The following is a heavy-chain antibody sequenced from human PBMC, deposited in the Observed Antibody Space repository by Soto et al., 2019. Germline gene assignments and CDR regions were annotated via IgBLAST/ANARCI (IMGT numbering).Heavy chain of an antibody. Sequence: QLQLQESGPGLVKPSETLSLTCTVSGGSISSSSYFWGWIRQPPGKGLEWIGSIYYRGSTYYNPSIKSRVTVSVDTTKNQYPLKLSSVTAADTAVYYGARHPSDFWFDPWGQGTLVTVSS. J-gene: IGHJ5*02. CDR3: ARHPSDFWFDP. CDR2: IYYRGST. CDR1: GGSISSSSYF. D-gene: IGHD2-21*02. V-gene: IGHV4-39*01.